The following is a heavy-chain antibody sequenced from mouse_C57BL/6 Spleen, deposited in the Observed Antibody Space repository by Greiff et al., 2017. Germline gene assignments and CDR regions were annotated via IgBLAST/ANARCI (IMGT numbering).Heavy chain of an antibody. D-gene: IGHD3-2*02. V-gene: IGHV1-76*01. CDR1: GYTFTDYY. CDR3: ARGEGQLRSSFDY. J-gene: IGHJ2*01. Sequence: VQLQQSGAELVRPGASVKLSCKASGYTFTDYYINWVKQRPGQGLEWIARIYPGSGNTYYNQKFKGKATLTAEKSSSTAYMQLSGLTSEDSAVYLCARGEGQLRSSFDYWGQGTTLTVSS. CDR2: IYPGSGNT.